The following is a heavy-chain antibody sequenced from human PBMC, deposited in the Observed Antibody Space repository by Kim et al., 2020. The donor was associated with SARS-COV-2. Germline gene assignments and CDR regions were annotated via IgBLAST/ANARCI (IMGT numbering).Heavy chain of an antibody. J-gene: IGHJ6*02. Sequence: GGSLRLSCAASGFTFSSYSMNWVRQAPGKGLEWVSSISSRSSYTYYADSLKGRFTISRDNAKNSLYLQMHSLRAEDTAVYYCARDNRIAMSVYEDYYGMDVWGQGTTVTVSS. CDR1: GFTFSSYS. D-gene: IGHD6-19*01. CDR2: ISSRSSYT. V-gene: IGHV3-21*01. CDR3: ARDNRIAMSVYEDYYGMDV.